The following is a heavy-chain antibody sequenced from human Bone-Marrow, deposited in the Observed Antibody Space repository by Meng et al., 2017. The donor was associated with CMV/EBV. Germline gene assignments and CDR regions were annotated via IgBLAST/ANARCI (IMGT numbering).Heavy chain of an antibody. CDR1: GFTFSSYA. CDR3: ARDGTWLRFLEWLFDY. Sequence: GGSLRLSCAASGFTFSSYAMHWVRQAPGKGLEWVAVISYDGRNEYYADSVKGRFTISRDNSKNTLYLQMNSLRAEDTAVYYCARDGTWLRFLEWLFDYWGQGTPVTVSS. CDR2: ISYDGRNE. D-gene: IGHD3-3*01. J-gene: IGHJ4*02. V-gene: IGHV3-30*04.